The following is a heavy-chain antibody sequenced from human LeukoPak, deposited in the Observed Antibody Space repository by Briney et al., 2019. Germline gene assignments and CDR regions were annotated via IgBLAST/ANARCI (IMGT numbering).Heavy chain of an antibody. CDR1: GFTLSSYW. D-gene: IGHD5-12*01. J-gene: IGHJ4*02. Sequence: GGAPGISCAASGFTLSSYWMQWVRQAPGEGPVWVSRIDGDGSSTNYADSVKGRFTISRDNAKNALYLQMNSLRAEDTAVYYCARGYSGYFYYWGQGTLVTVSS. V-gene: IGHV3-74*01. CDR3: ARGYSGYFYY. CDR2: IDGDGSST.